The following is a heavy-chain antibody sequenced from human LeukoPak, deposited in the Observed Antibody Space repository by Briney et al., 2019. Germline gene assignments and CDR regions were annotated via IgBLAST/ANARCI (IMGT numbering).Heavy chain of an antibody. Sequence: SETLSLTCTVSGGSISSSSYYWGWIRQPPGKGLEWIGSIYYSGSTYYNPSLKSRVTISVDTSKNQFSLKLSSVTAADTAVYYCASGYCSSTSCYRGAGHYFDYWGQGTLVTVSS. D-gene: IGHD2-2*02. CDR2: IYYSGST. CDR1: GGSISSSSYY. V-gene: IGHV4-39*01. CDR3: ASGYCSSTSCYRGAGHYFDY. J-gene: IGHJ4*02.